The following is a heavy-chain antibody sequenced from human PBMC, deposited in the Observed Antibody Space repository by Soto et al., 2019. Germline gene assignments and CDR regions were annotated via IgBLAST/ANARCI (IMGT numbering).Heavy chain of an antibody. D-gene: IGHD3-3*01. CDR1: GFTFSSYS. CDR3: ATPVVRFLEWTTDY. CDR2: ITNGGTTI. Sequence: LRLSCAASGFTFSSYSMNWVRQAPGKGLEWISYITNGGTTIYYADSVKGRFTISRDNAKNSLYLHMNTLRDDDTAVYYCATPVVRFLEWTTDYWGQGTLFTVSS. J-gene: IGHJ4*02. V-gene: IGHV3-48*02.